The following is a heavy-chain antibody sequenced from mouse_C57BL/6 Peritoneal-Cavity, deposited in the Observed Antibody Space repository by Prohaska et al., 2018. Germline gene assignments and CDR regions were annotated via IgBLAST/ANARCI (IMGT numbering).Heavy chain of an antibody. J-gene: IGHJ3*01. V-gene: IGHV3-6*01. CDR3: ARSKNTWDAY. Sequence: TCYSITCRYYWNCIPQFPGTKLEWIRYISYYSSNNYNPSLKNRISISRDTNKNQLFLKLNSVTTEDTAKYECARSKNTWDAYWGEETRVNVSA. CDR1: CYSITCRYY. CDR2: ISYYSSN. D-gene: IGHD2-5*01.